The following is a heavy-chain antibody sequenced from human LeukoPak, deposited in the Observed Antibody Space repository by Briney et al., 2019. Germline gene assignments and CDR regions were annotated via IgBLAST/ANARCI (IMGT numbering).Heavy chain of an antibody. CDR1: GFTFSDYY. CDR2: ISSSGSTI. Sequence: PGGSLRLSCAASGFTFSDYYMSWIRQAPGKGLEWVSYISSSGSTIYYADSVKGRFTISRDNAKNSLYLQMNSLRAEDTAVYYCARASTGVVVVPAAMYYWGQGTLVTVSS. V-gene: IGHV3-11*04. J-gene: IGHJ4*02. CDR3: ARASTGVVVVPAAMYY. D-gene: IGHD2-2*01.